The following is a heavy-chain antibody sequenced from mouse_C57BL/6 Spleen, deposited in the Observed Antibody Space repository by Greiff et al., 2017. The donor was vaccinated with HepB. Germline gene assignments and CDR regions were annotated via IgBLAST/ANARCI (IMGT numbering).Heavy chain of an antibody. J-gene: IGHJ2*01. D-gene: IGHD2-4*01. V-gene: IGHV5-9-1*02. CDR2: ISSGGDYI. CDR3: TSVNYYYLGFFDY. Sequence: EVMLVESGEGLVKPGGSLKLSCAASGFTFSSYAMSWVRQTPEKRLEWVAYISSGGDYIYYADTVKGRFTLSRDNARNTMYLQMSSLKSEDTAMYYCTSVNYYYLGFFDYWGQGTTLTVSS. CDR1: GFTFSSYA.